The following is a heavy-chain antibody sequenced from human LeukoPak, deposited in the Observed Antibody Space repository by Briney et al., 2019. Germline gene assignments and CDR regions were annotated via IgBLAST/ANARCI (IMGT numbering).Heavy chain of an antibody. Sequence: GVSLRLSCTASGFTFSSYAMSWVRQAPGKGLEWVSTITDSGGSTYYADSVKGRFTISRDNSKNTLYLQMDNLRVEDTAVFYCASTGQGYTYGFDYWGQGTLVTVSP. V-gene: IGHV3-23*01. J-gene: IGHJ4*02. CDR3: ASTGQGYTYGFDY. CDR1: GFTFSSYA. CDR2: ITDSGGST. D-gene: IGHD5-18*01.